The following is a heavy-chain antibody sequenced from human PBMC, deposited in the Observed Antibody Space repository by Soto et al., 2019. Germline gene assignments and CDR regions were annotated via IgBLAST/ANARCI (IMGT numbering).Heavy chain of an antibody. V-gene: IGHV3-21*01. J-gene: IGHJ3*02. CDR3: ARATRYYDSSGHPGAFDI. CDR1: GFTFSSYS. Sequence: PGGSLRLSCAASGFTFSSYSMNWVRQAPGKGLEWVSSISSSSSYIYYADSVKGRFTISRDNAKNSLYLQMNSLRAEDTAVYYCARATRYYDSSGHPGAFDIWGQGTMVTVSS. CDR2: ISSSSSYI. D-gene: IGHD3-22*01.